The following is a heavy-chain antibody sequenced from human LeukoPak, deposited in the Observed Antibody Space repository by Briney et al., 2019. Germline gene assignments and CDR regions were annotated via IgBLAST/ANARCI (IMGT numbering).Heavy chain of an antibody. CDR1: GYTFTGYG. Sequence: ASVKVSCKASGYTFTGYGISWVRQAPGQGLEWMGWISAYNGNTNYAQKLQGRVTMATDTSTSTAYMELRSLRSDDTAVYYCARRGYCSSTSCYAVEFDNWGQGTLVTVSS. CDR2: ISAYNGNT. D-gene: IGHD2-2*01. V-gene: IGHV1-18*01. J-gene: IGHJ4*02. CDR3: ARRGYCSSTSCYAVEFDN.